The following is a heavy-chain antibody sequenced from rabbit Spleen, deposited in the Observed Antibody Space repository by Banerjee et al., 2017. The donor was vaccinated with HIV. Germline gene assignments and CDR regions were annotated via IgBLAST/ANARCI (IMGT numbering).Heavy chain of an antibody. V-gene: IGHV1S40*01. D-gene: IGHD1-1*01. J-gene: IGHJ6*01. CDR1: GFSFSSSDY. CDR2: IAGSSSGFT. Sequence: EESGGDLVKPGASLTLTCIASGFSFSSSDYICWVRQAPGKGLEWISCIAGSSSGFTYFANWAKGRFTISKTSSTTVTLQMTSLTAADTATYFCARDTSSSFSSYGMDLWGPGTLVTVS. CDR3: ARDTSSSFSSYGMDL.